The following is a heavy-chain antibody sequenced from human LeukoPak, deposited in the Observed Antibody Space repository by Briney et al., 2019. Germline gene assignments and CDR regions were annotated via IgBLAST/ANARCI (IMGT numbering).Heavy chain of an antibody. CDR2: IWYDGSNK. CDR3: ARDLGSTGSFDY. Sequence: PGRSLRLSCAASGFTFSSYGMHWVRQAPGKGLEWVAVIWYDGSNKYYADSVKGRFTISRDNSKNTLCLQMNSLRAEDTAVYHCARDLGSTGSFDYWGQGTLVTVSP. D-gene: IGHD3-10*01. CDR1: GFTFSSYG. V-gene: IGHV3-33*01. J-gene: IGHJ4*02.